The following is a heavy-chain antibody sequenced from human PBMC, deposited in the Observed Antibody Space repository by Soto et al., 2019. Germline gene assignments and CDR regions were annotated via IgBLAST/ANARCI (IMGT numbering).Heavy chain of an antibody. CDR2: ISYDGSNK. CDR1: GFTFSSYA. V-gene: IGHV3-30-3*01. J-gene: IGHJ4*02. CDR3: ARDRDFAYSGLDY. D-gene: IGHD5-12*01. Sequence: GGSLRLSCAASGFTFSSYAMHWVRQAPGKGLEWVAVISYDGSNKYYADSVKGRFTISRDNSKNTLYLQMNSLRAEDTAVYYCARDRDFAYSGLDYGGQGTLVTVSS.